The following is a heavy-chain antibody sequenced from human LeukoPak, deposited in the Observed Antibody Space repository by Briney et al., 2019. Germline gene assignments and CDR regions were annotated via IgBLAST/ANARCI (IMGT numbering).Heavy chain of an antibody. CDR2: MNTNSGNT. J-gene: IGHJ4*02. CDR3: ARKGIAAAGIDFDY. CDR1: GYTFTSYD. D-gene: IGHD6-13*01. V-gene: IGHV1-8*01. Sequence: ASVKVSCKASGYTFTSYDINWGRQATGQGLEWMGWMNTNSGNTGYAQKFQGRVTMTRNTSISTAYMELSSLRSEDTAVYYCARKGIAAAGIDFDYWGQGTLVTVSS.